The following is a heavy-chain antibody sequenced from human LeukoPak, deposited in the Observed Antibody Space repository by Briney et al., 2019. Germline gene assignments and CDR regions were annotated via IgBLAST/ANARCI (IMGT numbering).Heavy chain of an antibody. V-gene: IGHV4-30-4*01. CDR2: IYYSGST. J-gene: IGHJ4*02. Sequence: TPSETLSLTCTVSGGSISSGDYYWSWIRQPPGKGLEWIGYIYYSGSTYYNPSLKSRVTISVDTSKNQFSLKLSSVTAADTAVYYCARFGYYYDSSGSYWGQGTLVTVSS. CDR1: GGSISSGDYY. CDR3: ARFGYYYDSSGSY. D-gene: IGHD3-22*01.